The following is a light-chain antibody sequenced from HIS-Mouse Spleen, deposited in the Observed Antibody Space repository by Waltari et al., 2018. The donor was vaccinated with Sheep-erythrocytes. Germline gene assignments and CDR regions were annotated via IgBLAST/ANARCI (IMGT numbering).Light chain of an antibody. CDR3: QQYDNLLT. J-gene: IGKJ4*01. V-gene: IGKV1-33*01. CDR1: QDISNY. Sequence: DIQMTQSPSSLSASVGDRVTITGQASQDISNYLNWYQQKPGKAHKLLIYDASNLETGVPSRFSGSGSGTDFTFTISSLQPEDIATYYCQQYDNLLTFGGGTKVEIK. CDR2: DAS.